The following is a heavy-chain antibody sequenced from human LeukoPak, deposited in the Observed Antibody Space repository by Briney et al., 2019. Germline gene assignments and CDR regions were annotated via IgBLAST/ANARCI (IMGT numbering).Heavy chain of an antibody. V-gene: IGHV4-59*01. CDR1: GGSISSYY. Sequence: SETLSLTCTASGGSISSYYWSWIRQPPGKGLEWIGYIYYSGSTNYNPSLKSRVTISVDTSKNQFSLKLSSVTAADTAVYYCAREGAHYDILTGYSYYFDYWGQGTLVTVSS. CDR3: AREGAHYDILTGYSYYFDY. D-gene: IGHD3-9*01. J-gene: IGHJ4*02. CDR2: IYYSGST.